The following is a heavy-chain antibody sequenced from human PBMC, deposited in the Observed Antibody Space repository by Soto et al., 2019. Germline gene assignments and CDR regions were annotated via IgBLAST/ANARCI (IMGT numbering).Heavy chain of an antibody. CDR2: ISYSGST. CDR1: GGSISTYY. V-gene: IGHV4-59*01. Sequence: SETLSLTCTVSGGSISTYYWTWIRQPPGKXLEWIGYISYSGSTNYNPSLKSRLTISLNTSKKHFSLKLSSVTAADTAVYYCARGTRATQYYYYFYGVDVWGQGTTVTVSS. CDR3: ARGTRATQYYYYFYGVDV. J-gene: IGHJ6*02.